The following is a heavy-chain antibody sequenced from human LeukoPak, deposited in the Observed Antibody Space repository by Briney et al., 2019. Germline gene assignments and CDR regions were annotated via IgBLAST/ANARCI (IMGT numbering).Heavy chain of an antibody. CDR3: ARAPRLLDS. CDR2: IYNGIT. CDR1: GASITTYY. D-gene: IGHD1-1*01. Sequence: SETLSLTCTVSGASITTYYWTWIRQAPGKGLEFIAYIYNGITNYNPSLKSRATLSINAFKNQVPRTLSSVTAAATAVYYCARAPRLLDSWAQGILVTVSS. J-gene: IGHJ4*02. V-gene: IGHV4-4*09.